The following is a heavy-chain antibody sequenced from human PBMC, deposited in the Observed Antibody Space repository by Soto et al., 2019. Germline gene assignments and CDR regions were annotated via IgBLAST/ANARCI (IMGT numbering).Heavy chain of an antibody. D-gene: IGHD3-16*01. CDR1: GYIFVNYG. CDR3: VMVDNYVTPTPQDV. J-gene: IGHJ6*02. V-gene: IGHV1-18*01. CDR2: ISPYTGNT. Sequence: QVQLVQSGDEVKKPGASVKVSCKASGYIFVNYGIAWVRHAPGQGLEWMGWISPYTGNTHSATKVQGRLTMTTDTSTSKAYMDLGSLTSDDTAVYYCVMVDNYVTPTPQDVWGQGTTVTVSS.